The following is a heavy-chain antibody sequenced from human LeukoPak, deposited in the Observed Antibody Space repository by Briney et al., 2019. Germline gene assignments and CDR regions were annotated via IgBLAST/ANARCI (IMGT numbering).Heavy chain of an antibody. Sequence: SETLSLTCAVSGYSISSGYYWGWIRQPPGKGLEWIGSIYHSGSTYYNPSLESRVTISVDTSKNQFSLKLSSVTAADTAVYYCARRLEYSSGWYGNDAFDIWGQGTMVTVSS. CDR3: ARRLEYSSGWYGNDAFDI. D-gene: IGHD6-19*01. J-gene: IGHJ3*02. CDR1: GYSISSGYY. CDR2: IYHSGST. V-gene: IGHV4-38-2*01.